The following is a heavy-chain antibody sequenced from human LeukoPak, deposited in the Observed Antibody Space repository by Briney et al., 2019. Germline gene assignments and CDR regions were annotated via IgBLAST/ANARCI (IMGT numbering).Heavy chain of an antibody. CDR1: GGSISSYY. Sequence: KASETLSLTCTVSGGSISSYYWSWIRQPPGKGLEWIGYIYYSGSTNYNPSLKSRVTISVDTSKNQFSLKLSSVAAADTAVYYCAGQSSSWYGLWGQGTPVTVSS. J-gene: IGHJ4*02. V-gene: IGHV4-59*01. CDR3: AGQSSSWYGL. D-gene: IGHD6-13*01. CDR2: IYYSGST.